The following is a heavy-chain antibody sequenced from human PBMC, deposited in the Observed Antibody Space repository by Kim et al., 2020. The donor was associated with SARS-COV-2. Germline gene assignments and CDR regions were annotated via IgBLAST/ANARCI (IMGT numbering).Heavy chain of an antibody. Sequence: KYYADSVKGRFTISRDNSKNTLYLQMNSLRAEDTAVYYCARQGYSLAFDYWGQGTLVTVSS. V-gene: IGHV3-33*01. CDR2: K. J-gene: IGHJ4*02. D-gene: IGHD5-18*01. CDR3: ARQGYSLAFDY.